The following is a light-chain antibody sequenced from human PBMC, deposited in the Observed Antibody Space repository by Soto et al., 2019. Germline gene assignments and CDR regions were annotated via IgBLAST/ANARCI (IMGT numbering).Light chain of an antibody. J-gene: IGKJ1*01. V-gene: IGKV3-11*01. CDR3: QQRTDRPPWT. Sequence: EIVMTQSPATLSVSPGERATLSCRASQSVSSNLAWYQQKPGQAPRLLIYGASSRATGIPDRFSGSGSGTHFTLSISSLEPEDFAVYYCQQRTDRPPWTLGQGTKVDIK. CDR2: GAS. CDR1: QSVSSN.